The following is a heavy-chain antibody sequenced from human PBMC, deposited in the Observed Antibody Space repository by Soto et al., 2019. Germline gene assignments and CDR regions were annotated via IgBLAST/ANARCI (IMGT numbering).Heavy chain of an antibody. J-gene: IGHJ4*02. D-gene: IGHD1-7*01. CDR1: GGXFHGYG. Sequence: PGGSLRLSCAVPGGXFHGYGMHWVRQAPGKGLEWVAIIRFDGSNEEYADSVKGRFTISRDNSKNTLYLQMNTLGAEDTAVYYCARDGIGGTVFRGYLDYWGRGTVVTVSS. CDR2: IRFDGSNE. V-gene: IGHV3-33*01. CDR3: ARDGIGGTVFRGYLDY.